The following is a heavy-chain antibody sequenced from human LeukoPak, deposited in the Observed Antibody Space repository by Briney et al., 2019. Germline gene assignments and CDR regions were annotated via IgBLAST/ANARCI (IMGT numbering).Heavy chain of an antibody. Sequence: PGRSLRLSCAASGFTFSSYWMHWVRQAPGKGLVWVSRINSDGSSTSYADSVKGRFTISRDNAKDTLYLQMNSLRAEDTAVYYCAREGWFGELLMFGWGQGTLVTVSS. CDR2: INSDGSST. CDR3: AREGWFGELLMFG. CDR1: GFTFSSYW. J-gene: IGHJ4*02. V-gene: IGHV3-74*01. D-gene: IGHD3-10*01.